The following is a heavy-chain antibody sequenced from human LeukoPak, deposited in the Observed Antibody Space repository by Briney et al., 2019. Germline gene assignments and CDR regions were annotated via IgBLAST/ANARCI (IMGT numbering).Heavy chain of an antibody. CDR1: GFTFSSYA. Sequence: PGGSLRLSCAASGFTFSSYAMNWVRQAPGKGLEWVAVISYDGSNKYYADSVKGRFTISRDNSKNTLYLQMNSLRAEDTAVYYCARESLVSEWFGELLYYFDYWGQGTLVTVSS. D-gene: IGHD3-10*01. CDR2: ISYDGSNK. V-gene: IGHV3-30*04. J-gene: IGHJ4*02. CDR3: ARESLVSEWFGELLYYFDY.